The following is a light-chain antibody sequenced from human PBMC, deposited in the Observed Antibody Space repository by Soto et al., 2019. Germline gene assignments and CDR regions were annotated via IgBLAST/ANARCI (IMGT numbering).Light chain of an antibody. CDR3: QQYDNLPLT. J-gene: IGKJ4*01. Sequence: DIQMTQSPSSLSASVGDRVTITCQASQDISNYLNWYQQKPGKAPKLLIYDASNFETGVPSRFSGSGSGTDFTFTISSLQPEDVATYYCQQYDNLPLTFGGWNKEDSK. CDR1: QDISNY. V-gene: IGKV1-33*01. CDR2: DAS.